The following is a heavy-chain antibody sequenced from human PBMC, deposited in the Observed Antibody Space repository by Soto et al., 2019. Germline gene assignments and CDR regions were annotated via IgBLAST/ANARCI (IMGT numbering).Heavy chain of an antibody. J-gene: IGHJ4*02. CDR3: ARTCGGDCYYPTFDF. Sequence: ASVKVSCKASGYTFTSHDITWMRQTTGQGLEWMGWISAYNGNTDYAQKLQGRVTMTTDTSTSTAYMGLRSLRSDDTAVYYCARTCGGDCYYPTFDFWGQGTLVTVSS. CDR2: ISAYNGNT. V-gene: IGHV1-18*01. D-gene: IGHD2-21*02. CDR1: GYTFTSHD.